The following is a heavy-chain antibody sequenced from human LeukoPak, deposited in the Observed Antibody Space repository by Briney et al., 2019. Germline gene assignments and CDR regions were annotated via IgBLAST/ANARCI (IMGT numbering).Heavy chain of an antibody. D-gene: IGHD3-22*01. CDR3: AKDLGFYYYDSSGYIQD. Sequence: GGSLRLSCAASGFTFSSYAMSWVRQAPGKGLEWVSAISGSGGSTYYADSVKGRSTISRDNSKNTLYLQMNSLRAEDTAVYYCAKDLGFYYYDSSGYIQDWGQGTLVTVSS. CDR1: GFTFSSYA. V-gene: IGHV3-23*01. CDR2: ISGSGGST. J-gene: IGHJ4*02.